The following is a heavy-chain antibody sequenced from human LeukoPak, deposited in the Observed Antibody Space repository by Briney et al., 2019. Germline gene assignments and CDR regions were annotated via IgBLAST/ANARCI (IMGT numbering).Heavy chain of an antibody. CDR3: ARDPAYYYGSGSYYQ. J-gene: IGHJ4*02. D-gene: IGHD3-10*01. CDR1: GFTFDGYG. Sequence: PGGSLRLSCAASGFTFDGYGMSWVRQAPGKGLEWVSGINWNGGSTDYADSVKGRFTISRDNAKNSLYLQMNSLRAEDTAVYHCARDPAYYYGSGSYYQWGQGTLVTVSS. V-gene: IGHV3-20*01. CDR2: INWNGGST.